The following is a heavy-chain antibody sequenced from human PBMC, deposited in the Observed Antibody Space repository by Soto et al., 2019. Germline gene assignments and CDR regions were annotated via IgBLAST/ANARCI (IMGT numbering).Heavy chain of an antibody. CDR1: GYSFSSDG. CDR2: ISTWNDGK. V-gene: IGHV1-18*04. D-gene: IGHD5-12*01. Sequence: SVKVYCKPSGYSFSSDGFSWGRQAPGQGPEWMGWISTWNDGKTDAQKFRGRVTMTTDTSTSTAYMELRSLRSDDTAVYYCARLNSDYAVDYWGQGTLVTV. CDR3: ARLNSDYAVDY. J-gene: IGHJ4*02.